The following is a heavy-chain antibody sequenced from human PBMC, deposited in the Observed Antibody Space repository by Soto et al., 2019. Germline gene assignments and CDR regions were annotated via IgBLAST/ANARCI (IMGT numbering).Heavy chain of an antibody. CDR3: ARWRAEPAATFDY. V-gene: IGHV4-31*03. J-gene: IGHJ4*02. D-gene: IGHD2-2*01. CDR1: GGSVSSSSYY. CDR2: IYYSGST. Sequence: SETLSLTCTVSGGSVSSSSYYWGWVRQPPGKGLEWIGYIYYSGSTYYNPSLKSRVTISVDTSKNQFSLKLSSVTAADTAVYYCARWRAEPAATFDYWGQGTLVTVSS.